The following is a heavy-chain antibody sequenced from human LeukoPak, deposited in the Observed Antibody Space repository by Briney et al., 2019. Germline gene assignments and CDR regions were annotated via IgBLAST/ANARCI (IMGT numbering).Heavy chain of an antibody. J-gene: IGHJ4*02. V-gene: IGHV3-23*01. CDR3: AKYTSGWVNDY. D-gene: IGHD6-19*01. CDR2: ITASGTDT. Sequence: HPGGSLRLSCTASGFSVSTYPMAWVRQAPGKGLQWVSTITASGTDTFYADSVKGRFTISRDNSKNTLSLQMNSLRAEDTALYYCAKYTSGWVNDYWGQGTLVTVSS. CDR1: GFSVSTYP.